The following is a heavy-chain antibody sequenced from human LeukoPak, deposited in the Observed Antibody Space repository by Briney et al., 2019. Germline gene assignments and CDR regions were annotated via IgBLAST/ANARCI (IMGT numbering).Heavy chain of an antibody. CDR3: ARGSSGYYCDHFQT. CDR2: IKQDGIEK. Sequence: PGGSLRLSCAASGFTFSNFWMTWIRQAPGKGLEWVANIKQDGIEKYYVDSVEGRFTVSRDNTKNTLFPQMDSLRAEDTAVYYCARGSSGYYCDHFQTWGQGSLVTVSS. V-gene: IGHV3-7*01. D-gene: IGHD3-22*01. J-gene: IGHJ1*01. CDR1: GFTFSNFW.